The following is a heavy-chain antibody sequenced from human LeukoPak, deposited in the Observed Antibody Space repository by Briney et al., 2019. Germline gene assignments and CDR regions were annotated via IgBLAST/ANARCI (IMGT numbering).Heavy chain of an antibody. V-gene: IGHV4-59*01. CDR3: ARVLAARPLDP. CDR1: GGSISSYY. Sequence: SEILSLTCAVSGGSISSYYWSWIRQPPGKGLEWIGYIYYSGSTNYNPSLKSRVTISVDTSKNQFSLKLSSVTAADTAVYYCARVLAARPLDPWGQGTLVIVSS. J-gene: IGHJ5*02. CDR2: IYYSGST. D-gene: IGHD6-6*01.